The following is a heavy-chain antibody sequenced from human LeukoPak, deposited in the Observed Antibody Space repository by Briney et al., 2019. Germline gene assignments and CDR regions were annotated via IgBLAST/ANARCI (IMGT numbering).Heavy chain of an antibody. V-gene: IGHV1-46*01. CDR2: INTSGGST. CDR3: ARVGRSSYGAFDY. J-gene: IGHJ4*02. Sequence: ASVKVSCKASGYTFISYYMHWVRQAPGQGLEWMGIINTSGGSTSYPQKFQGRVTMTRDTSTSTVYMELSSLRSEDTAVYYCARVGRSSYGAFDYWGQGTLVTVSS. CDR1: GYTFISYY. D-gene: IGHD4-17*01.